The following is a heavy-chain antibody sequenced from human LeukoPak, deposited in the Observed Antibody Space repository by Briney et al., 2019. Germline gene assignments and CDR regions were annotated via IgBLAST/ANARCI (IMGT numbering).Heavy chain of an antibody. V-gene: IGHV4-34*01. D-gene: IGHD5-12*01. CDR1: GGSFSGYY. J-gene: IGHJ4*02. CDR2: INRSGST. CDR3: ARGYSGYDPYFDY. Sequence: KPSETLSLTCAVYGGSFSGYYWSWIRQPPGKGLEWIGEINRSGSTNYNPSLKSRVTISVDTSKNQFSLKLSSVTAADTAVYYCARGYSGYDPYFDYWGQGTLVTVSS.